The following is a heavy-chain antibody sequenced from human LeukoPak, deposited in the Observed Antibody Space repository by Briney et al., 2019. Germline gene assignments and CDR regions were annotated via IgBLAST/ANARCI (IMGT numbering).Heavy chain of an antibody. J-gene: IGHJ5*02. Sequence: GGSQRLSCAASGFTISSCAMSWVRQAPGKGLEWVSAISGSGGSTYYADSVKGRYTISRDNSKNTLYLQMNSLRAEDTAVYYCAKDPSSGWTWFDPWGQGTLVTVSS. CDR3: AKDPSSGWTWFDP. CDR2: ISGSGGST. D-gene: IGHD6-19*01. CDR1: GFTISSCA. V-gene: IGHV3-23*01.